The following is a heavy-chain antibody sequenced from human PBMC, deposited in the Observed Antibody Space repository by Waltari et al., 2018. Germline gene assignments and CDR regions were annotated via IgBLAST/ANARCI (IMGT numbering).Heavy chain of an antibody. V-gene: IGHV3-30*02. CDR3: AKEVATEIYYGMDV. CDR1: GFTFSSYG. CDR2: IRYDGSNK. D-gene: IGHD5-12*01. J-gene: IGHJ6*02. Sequence: QVQLVESGGGVVQPGGSLRLSCAASGFTFSSYGMHWVRQAPGKGLEWVAFIRYDGSNKYYADSVKGRFTISRDNSKNTLYLQMNSLRAEDTAVYYCAKEVATEIYYGMDVWGQGTTVTVSS.